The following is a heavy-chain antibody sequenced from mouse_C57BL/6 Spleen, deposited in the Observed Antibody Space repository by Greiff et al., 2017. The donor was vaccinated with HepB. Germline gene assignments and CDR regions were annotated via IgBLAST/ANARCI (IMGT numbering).Heavy chain of an antibody. J-gene: IGHJ4*01. CDR3: ARVYYGAMDY. D-gene: IGHD2-1*01. CDR1: GYTFTSYW. Sequence: QVHVKQPGAELVKPGASVKMSCKASGYTFTSYWITWVKQRPGQGLEWIGDIYPGSGSTNYNEKFKSKATLTVDTSSSTAYMQLSSLTSEDSAVYYCARVYYGAMDYWGQGTSVTVSS. CDR2: IYPGSGST. V-gene: IGHV1-55*01.